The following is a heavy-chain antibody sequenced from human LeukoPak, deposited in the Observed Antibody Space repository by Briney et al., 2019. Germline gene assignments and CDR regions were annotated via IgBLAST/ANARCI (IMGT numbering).Heavy chain of an antibody. V-gene: IGHV3-69-1*01. Sequence: GGSLRLSCAASGFTFSDSYMSWIRQAPGKGLEWISYISSSSTIYYADSVKGRFTISRDNAKNSLYLQMTSLRAEDTAVYYCARGMVTKDYYFDYWGQGTLVTVSS. D-gene: IGHD5-18*01. J-gene: IGHJ4*02. CDR1: GFTFSDSY. CDR3: ARGMVTKDYYFDY. CDR2: ISSSSTI.